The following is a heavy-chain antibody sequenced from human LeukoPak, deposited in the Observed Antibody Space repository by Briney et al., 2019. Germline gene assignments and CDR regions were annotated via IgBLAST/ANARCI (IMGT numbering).Heavy chain of an antibody. CDR2: ISAYNGNT. CDR1: GYTFTSYG. V-gene: IGHV1-18*01. D-gene: IGHD3-22*01. J-gene: IGHJ3*02. CDR3: ARDKRYYYDSSGSDAFDI. Sequence: ASVKVSCKASGYTFTSYGISWVRQAPGQGLEWMGWISAYNGNTNYAQKLQGRVTMTTDTSTSTAYMELRSLRSDDTAVYYCARDKRYYYDSSGSDAFDIWGQGTMVTVSS.